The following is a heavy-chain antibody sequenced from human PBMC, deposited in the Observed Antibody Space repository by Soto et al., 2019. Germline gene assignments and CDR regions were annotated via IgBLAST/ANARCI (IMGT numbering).Heavy chain of an antibody. Sequence: QEQLVQSGAEVQKPGASVKVSCRASGYIFTSYYMHWVRQAPGQGLAWMGVIDPSGGSTNYAQDFQCRVKMTRDASTSTVYMELSSLRSDATALYYCARDRGRASAGEYYYYGMDVWGQGTTVTVSS. CDR2: IDPSGGST. J-gene: IGHJ6*02. CDR1: GYIFTSYY. CDR3: ARDRGRASAGEYYYYGMDV. D-gene: IGHD6-13*01. V-gene: IGHV1-46*01.